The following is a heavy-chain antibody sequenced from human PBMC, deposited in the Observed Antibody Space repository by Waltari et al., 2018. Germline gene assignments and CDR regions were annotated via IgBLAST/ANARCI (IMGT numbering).Heavy chain of an antibody. J-gene: IGHJ6*02. V-gene: IGHV3-30*04. Sequence: QVQLVESGGGVVQTGRSLRLSCAASEFPFRSSALPWVRQAPGKGLEWVAVISYNERNIYYVDSVKGRFIISRDNSRKMLYLQMNSLRTEDTAVYYCARDYCDRTNCHGMDVWGQGTTVTVSS. D-gene: IGHD3-22*01. CDR2: ISYNERNI. CDR3: ARDYCDRTNCHGMDV. CDR1: EFPFRSSA.